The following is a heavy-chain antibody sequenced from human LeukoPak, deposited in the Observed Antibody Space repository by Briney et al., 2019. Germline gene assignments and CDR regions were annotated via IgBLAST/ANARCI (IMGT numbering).Heavy chain of an antibody. CDR1: GFTFSSYG. V-gene: IGHV3-33*01. D-gene: IGHD3-22*01. CDR3: TTTNYYHSSGYYPDY. J-gene: IGHJ4*02. Sequence: GGSLRLSCAASGFTFSSYGMHWVRQAPGKGLEWVAVIWYDGSNKYYADSVKGRFTISRDNSKNTLYLQMNSLKTEDTAVYYCTTTNYYHSSGYYPDYWGQGTLVTVSS. CDR2: IWYDGSNK.